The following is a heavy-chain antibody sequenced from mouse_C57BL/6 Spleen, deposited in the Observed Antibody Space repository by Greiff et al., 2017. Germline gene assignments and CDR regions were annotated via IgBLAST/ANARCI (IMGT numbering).Heavy chain of an antibody. V-gene: IGHV1-22*01. CDR1: GYTFTDYN. CDR2: INPNNGGT. CDR3: AKIASYSNYGENFDY. Sequence: EVQLVESGPELVKPGASVKMSCKASGYTFTDYNMHWVKQSHGKSLEWIGYINPNNGGTSYNQKFKGKATLTVNKSSSTAYMELRSLTSEDSAVYYCAKIASYSNYGENFDYWGQGTTLTVSS. J-gene: IGHJ2*01. D-gene: IGHD2-5*01.